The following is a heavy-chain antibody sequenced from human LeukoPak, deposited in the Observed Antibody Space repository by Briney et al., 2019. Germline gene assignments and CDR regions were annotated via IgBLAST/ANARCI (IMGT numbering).Heavy chain of an antibody. CDR1: GFTFSSYS. Sequence: GGSLRLSCAASGFTFSSYSMNWVRQAPGKGLECVSSISSSSSYIYYADSVKGRFTIPRDNAKSSLYLQMNSQRAEDTAVYYCARDEPNLPSEARDPVIGRSSSGWPDAFDIWGQGTMVTVSS. V-gene: IGHV3-21*01. CDR3: ARDEPNLPSEARDPVIGRSSSGWPDAFDI. CDR2: ISSSSSYI. D-gene: IGHD6-19*01. J-gene: IGHJ3*02.